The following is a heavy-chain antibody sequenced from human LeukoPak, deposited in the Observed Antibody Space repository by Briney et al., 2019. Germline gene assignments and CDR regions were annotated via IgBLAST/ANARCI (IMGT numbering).Heavy chain of an antibody. CDR2: IIPIFGTA. D-gene: IGHD3-22*01. V-gene: IGHV1-69*13. Sequence: SVKVSCKASGGTFSSYAISWVRQAPGQGLEWMGGIIPIFGTANYAQKFQGRVTITADESTSTAYMELSSLRSEDTAVYYCFSTRTYHYDSSGYQNHDYWGQGTLVTVSS. CDR1: GGTFSSYA. J-gene: IGHJ4*02. CDR3: FSTRTYHYDSSGYQNHDY.